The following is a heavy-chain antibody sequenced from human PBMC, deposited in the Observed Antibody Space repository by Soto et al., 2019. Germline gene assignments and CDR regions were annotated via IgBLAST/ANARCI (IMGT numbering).Heavy chain of an antibody. CDR2: IYSGGST. D-gene: IGHD6-19*01. Sequence: GGSLRLSCAASGFTVSNNYVSWVRQAPGKGLEWVSVIYSGGSTYYGDSVKGRFTISRDNSKNTLYLQMSSLRAEDTALYYCARDVVSSGWYVGFDYWGQGTLVTVSS. CDR3: ARDVVSSGWYVGFDY. J-gene: IGHJ4*02. CDR1: GFTVSNNY. V-gene: IGHV3-66*01.